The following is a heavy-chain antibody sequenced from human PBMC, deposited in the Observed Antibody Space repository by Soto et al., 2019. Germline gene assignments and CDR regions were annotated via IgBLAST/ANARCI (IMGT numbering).Heavy chain of an antibody. CDR3: ARDLNYGDYEYYYYYYYGMDV. D-gene: IGHD4-17*01. CDR1: GGTFSSYA. J-gene: IGHJ6*02. CDR2: IIPIFGTA. Sequence: SVKVSCKASGGTFSSYAISWVRQAPGQGLEWMGGIIPIFGTANYAQKFQGRVTITADESTSTAYMELSSLRSEDTAVYYCARDLNYGDYEYYYYYYYGMDVWGQGTTVTVS. V-gene: IGHV1-69*13.